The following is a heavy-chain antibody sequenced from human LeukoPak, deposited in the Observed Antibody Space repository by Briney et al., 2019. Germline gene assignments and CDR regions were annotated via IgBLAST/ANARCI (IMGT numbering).Heavy chain of an antibody. V-gene: IGHV1-46*01. CDR3: AKDRYDQHYFDY. CDR1: GYTFTSYY. J-gene: IGHJ4*02. D-gene: IGHD2-2*01. CDR2: INPSGGST. Sequence: RASVKVSCKASGYTFTSYYMHWVRQAPGQGLEWMGIINPSGGSTSYAQKFQGRVTMTRDTSTSTVYMELSSLRSEDTAVYYCAKDRYDQHYFDYWGQGTLVTVSS.